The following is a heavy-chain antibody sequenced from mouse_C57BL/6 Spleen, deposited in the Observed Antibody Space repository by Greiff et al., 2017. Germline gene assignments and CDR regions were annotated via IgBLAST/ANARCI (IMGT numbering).Heavy chain of an antibody. D-gene: IGHD2-1*01. CDR1: GFTFSDYY. CDR3: ARAGNYAYYFDY. CDR2: INYDGSST. Sequence: EVQLVESEGGLVQPGSSMKLSCTASGFTFSDYYMAWVRQVPEKGLEWVANINYDGSSTYYLDSLKSRFIISRDNAKNILYLQMSSLKSEDTATYYCARAGNYAYYFDYWGQGTTLTVSS. J-gene: IGHJ2*01. V-gene: IGHV5-16*01.